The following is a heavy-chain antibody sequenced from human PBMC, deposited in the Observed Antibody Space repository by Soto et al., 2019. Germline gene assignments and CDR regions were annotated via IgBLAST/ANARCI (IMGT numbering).Heavy chain of an antibody. CDR3: ARHIPINTILDFDY. Sequence: PSETLSLTCTVSGDSITSSYWWSWVRQPPGRGLEWIGKISHTGTTYYNPSLESRITISVEKSKNQFSLKLTSVTAADTAVFYCARHIPINTILDFDYWGHGTLLTVSS. CDR2: ISHTGTT. V-gene: IGHV4-4*02. CDR1: GDSITSSYW. D-gene: IGHD2-21*01. J-gene: IGHJ4*01.